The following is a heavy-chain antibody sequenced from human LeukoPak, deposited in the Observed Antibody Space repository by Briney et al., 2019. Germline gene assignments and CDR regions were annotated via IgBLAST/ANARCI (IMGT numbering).Heavy chain of an antibody. J-gene: IGHJ3*02. D-gene: IGHD1/OR15-1a*01. Sequence: SETLSLTCTVSGGSISSYYWSWIRQPPGKGLEWIGYIYYSGSTNYNPSLKSRVTISVDTSKNQFSLKLSSVTAADTAVYYCARDENNAFDIWGQGTMVTVSS. V-gene: IGHV4-59*01. CDR3: ARDENNAFDI. CDR2: IYYSGST. CDR1: GGSISSYY.